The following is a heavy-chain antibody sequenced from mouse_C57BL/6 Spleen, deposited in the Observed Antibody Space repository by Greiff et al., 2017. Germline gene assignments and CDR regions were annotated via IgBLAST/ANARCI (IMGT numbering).Heavy chain of an antibody. V-gene: IGHV1-54*01. J-gene: IGHJ2*01. D-gene: IGHD1-1*01. CDR1: GYAFTNYL. CDR3: ARWYYDSSYLAY. CDR2: IYPGSGGI. Sequence: QVQLKQSGAELVRPGTSVKVSCKASGYAFTNYLIAWVKQRPGQGLEWIGVIYPGSGGINYNEKFKGKATLTADKSSSTANMQLSSLTSEDSAVYVCARWYYDSSYLAYWGQGTTLTVSA.